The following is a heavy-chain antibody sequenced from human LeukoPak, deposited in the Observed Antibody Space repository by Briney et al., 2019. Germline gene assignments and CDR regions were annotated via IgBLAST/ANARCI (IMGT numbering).Heavy chain of an antibody. V-gene: IGHV4-34*01. Sequence: PSETLSLTGAVYGGSFSGYYWGWIRQPPGKGREGIGKINHSGSTNYNPSIKSRVTISVDTSKNHFSLKLSSVTAADTAVYYCARVRMTHYYYYGMDVWGQGTTITVSS. CDR3: ARVRMTHYYYYGMDV. CDR2: INHSGST. D-gene: IGHD2-15*01. CDR1: GGSFSGYY. J-gene: IGHJ6*02.